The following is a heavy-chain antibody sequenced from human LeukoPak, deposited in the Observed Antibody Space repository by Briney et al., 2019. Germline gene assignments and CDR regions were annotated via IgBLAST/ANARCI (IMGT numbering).Heavy chain of an antibody. Sequence: GGSLRLSCAASGFTFSSYWMSWVRHTPGKGLEWVANIKTDGSDEYYVDSVKGRFTISRDNAKNSLYLQMNSLRAEDTAVYYCARVAVTTFDIWGQGTMVTVSS. CDR1: GFTFSSYW. D-gene: IGHD3-10*01. CDR2: IKTDGSDE. CDR3: ARVAVTTFDI. J-gene: IGHJ3*02. V-gene: IGHV3-7*01.